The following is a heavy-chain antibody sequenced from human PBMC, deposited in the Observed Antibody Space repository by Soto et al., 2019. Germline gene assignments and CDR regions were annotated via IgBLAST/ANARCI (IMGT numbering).Heavy chain of an antibody. D-gene: IGHD3-22*01. V-gene: IGHV1-3*01. Sequence: ASVKVSCKASGYTFTSYAMHWVRQAPGQRLEWMGWINAGNGNTKYSQKFQGRVTITRDTSASTAYMELSSLRSEDTAAYYCARDSAYYYDSSGYYEFDYWGQGTLVTVSS. J-gene: IGHJ4*02. CDR3: ARDSAYYYDSSGYYEFDY. CDR1: GYTFTSYA. CDR2: INAGNGNT.